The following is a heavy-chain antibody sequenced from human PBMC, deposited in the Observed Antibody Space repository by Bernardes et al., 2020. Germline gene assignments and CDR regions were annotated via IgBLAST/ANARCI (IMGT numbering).Heavy chain of an antibody. V-gene: IGHV3-33*01. J-gene: IGHJ6*02. CDR3: ARGGYYDYIWGSYEPFYYGMDV. CDR2: IWYDGSNK. CDR1: GFTFSSYG. D-gene: IGHD3-16*01. Sequence: GGSLRLSCAASGFTFSSYGMHWVRQAPGKGLEWVAVIWYDGSNKYYADSVKGRFTISRDNSKNTLYLQMNSLRAEDTAVYYCARGGYYDYIWGSYEPFYYGMDVWGQGTTVTVSS.